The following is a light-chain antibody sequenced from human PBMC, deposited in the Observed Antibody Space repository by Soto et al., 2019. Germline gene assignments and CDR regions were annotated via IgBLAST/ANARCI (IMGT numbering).Light chain of an antibody. J-gene: IGKJ2*01. CDR1: QAIGND. V-gene: IGKV1-6*01. CDR2: AAS. CDR3: LQDYNYPYT. Sequence: AIQMTQSPSSLSASVGDRVTITCRASQAIGNDLAWYHQKPGKAPKLLIYAASSLQSGVPSRFSGSGSGTDFTLTISSLQPEDSATYHCLQDYNYPYTFGQGTKLEIK.